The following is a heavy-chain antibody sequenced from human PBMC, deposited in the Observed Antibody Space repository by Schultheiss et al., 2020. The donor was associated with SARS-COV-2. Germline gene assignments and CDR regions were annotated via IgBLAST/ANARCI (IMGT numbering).Heavy chain of an antibody. CDR3: ACKWELDAFDI. V-gene: IGHV4-30-4*07. CDR2: IYYSGST. CDR1: GGSISSGGYS. Sequence: SETLSLTCAVSGGSISSGGYSWSWIRQPPGKGLEWIGYIYYSGSTNYNPSLKSRVTISVDTSKNQFSLKLSSVTAADTAVYYCACKWELDAFDIWGQGTMVTVSS. D-gene: IGHD1-26*01. J-gene: IGHJ3*02.